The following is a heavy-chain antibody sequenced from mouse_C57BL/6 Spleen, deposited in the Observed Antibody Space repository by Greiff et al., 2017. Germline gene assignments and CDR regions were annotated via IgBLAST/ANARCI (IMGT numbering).Heavy chain of an antibody. J-gene: IGHJ3*01. D-gene: IGHD2-12*01. CDR3: ARLDDGCAY. V-gene: IGHV1-74*01. CDR2: IHPSDGDT. CDR1: GYTFTSYC. Sequence: QVQLQQPGAELVKPGASVKVSCTASGYTFTSYCMHWVQQRPGKGLEWIGRIHPSDGDTNYTEKFKSQATLTVDTSSSTAYMQLSSLTSEDSAVYYCARLDDGCAYWGQGTLVTVSA.